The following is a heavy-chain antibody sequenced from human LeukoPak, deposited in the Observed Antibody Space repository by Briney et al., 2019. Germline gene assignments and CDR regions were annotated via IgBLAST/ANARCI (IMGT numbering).Heavy chain of an antibody. CDR3: ARITYDLMRRNYNGMDV. Sequence: ESGPALVKPTQTLTLTCTFSGFSLSTSAMCVSWIRQSPAKALEWLALIHWDDDKYYSTSLKTRLTISKDTSKNQVVLTMTNMDPVDTATYYCARITYDLMRRNYNGMDVWGKGTTVTVSS. CDR1: GFSLSTSAMC. D-gene: IGHD3-3*01. V-gene: IGHV2-70*01. J-gene: IGHJ6*04. CDR2: IHWDDDK.